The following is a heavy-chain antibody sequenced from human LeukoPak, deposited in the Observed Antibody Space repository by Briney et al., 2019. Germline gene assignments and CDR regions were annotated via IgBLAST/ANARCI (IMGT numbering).Heavy chain of an antibody. Sequence: GASVKVSCKASGYTFTSYGISWVRQAPGQGLEWMGWISAYNGSTNYAQKLQGRVTKTTDTSTSTAYMELRSLRSDDTAVYYCARKYYYGSGSYHNWFDPWGQGTLVTVSS. V-gene: IGHV1-18*01. CDR3: ARKYYYGSGSYHNWFDP. CDR1: GYTFTSYG. D-gene: IGHD3-10*01. J-gene: IGHJ5*02. CDR2: ISAYNGST.